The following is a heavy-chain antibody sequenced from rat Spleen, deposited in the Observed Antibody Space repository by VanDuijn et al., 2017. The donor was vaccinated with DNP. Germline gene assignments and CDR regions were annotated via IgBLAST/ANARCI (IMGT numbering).Heavy chain of an antibody. V-gene: IGHV5S23*01. CDR3: TTDFERGY. CDR1: GFTFSKYG. Sequence: EVQLVESGGGLVQPGRSLKLSCAASGFTFSKYGMAWVRQAPTKGLEWVASITASGGSTSYRDSVKGRFTISRDNAKTILYLQMDSLRSEDTATYYCTTDFERGYWGQGVMVTVSS. D-gene: IGHD1-11*01. J-gene: IGHJ2*01. CDR2: ITASGGST.